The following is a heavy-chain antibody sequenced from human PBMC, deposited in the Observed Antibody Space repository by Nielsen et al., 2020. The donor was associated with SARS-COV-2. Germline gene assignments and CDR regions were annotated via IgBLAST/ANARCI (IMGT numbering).Heavy chain of an antibody. CDR2: IISTSTYF. V-gene: IGHV3-21*01. CDR1: GFTFNTYT. J-gene: IGHJ4*02. CDR3: VRGFNHFDY. Sequence: LSLTCAASGFTFNTYTMNWVRQAPGKGLEWVSSIISTSTYFYYADSVKGRFTISRDNAKNSLYLEMNSLRADDTAVYYCVRGFNHFDYWGQGTLVTVSS.